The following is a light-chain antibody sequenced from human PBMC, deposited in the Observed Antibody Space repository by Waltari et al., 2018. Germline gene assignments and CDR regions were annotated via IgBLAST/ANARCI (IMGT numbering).Light chain of an antibody. Sequence: QSALTPPPSASGSPGQSVTLSCTGTTNDICCYDYVSWYQHPPGKAPKLILYEVSNRPAGVAKRVSGSKSGSTATLTVSALQVEDEAIYYCSAYVASRIVFGGGTRLTVL. CDR1: TNDICCYDY. CDR3: SAYVASRIV. CDR2: EVS. J-gene: IGLJ2*01. V-gene: IGLV2-8*01.